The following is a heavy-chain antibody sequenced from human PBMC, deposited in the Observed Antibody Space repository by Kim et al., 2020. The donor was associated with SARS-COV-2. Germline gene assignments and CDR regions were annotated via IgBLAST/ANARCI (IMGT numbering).Heavy chain of an antibody. CDR1: GYTFTSYY. CDR3: ARDLSRDSSGCYFDY. D-gene: IGHD3-22*01. CDR2: INPSGGST. J-gene: IGHJ4*02. Sequence: ASVKVSCKASGYTFTSYYMHWVRQAPGQGLEWMGIINPSGGSTSYAQKFQGRVTMTRDTSTSTVYMELSSLRSEDTAVDYCARDLSRDSSGCYFDYWGQGTLVTVSS. V-gene: IGHV1-46*01.